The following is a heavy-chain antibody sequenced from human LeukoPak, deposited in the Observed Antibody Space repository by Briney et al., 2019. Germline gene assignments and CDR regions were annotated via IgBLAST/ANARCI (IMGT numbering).Heavy chain of an antibody. J-gene: IGHJ4*02. Sequence: ASVKVSCKASGYTVTNYDINWVRQAPGQRLEWMGWINAGHGNTKYSQEFQGRVTITRDTSASTAYMELSSLRSEDTAVYYCARVVRYSSGPLTDLFPYSFDYWGQGTLVTVSS. CDR2: INAGHGNT. CDR1: GYTVTNYD. CDR3: ARVVRYSSGPLTDLFPYSFDY. V-gene: IGHV1-3*03. D-gene: IGHD6-19*01.